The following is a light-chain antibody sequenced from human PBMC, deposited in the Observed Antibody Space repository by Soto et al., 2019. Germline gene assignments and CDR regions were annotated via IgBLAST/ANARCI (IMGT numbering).Light chain of an antibody. J-gene: IGKJ3*01. CDR3: QQYGASPFT. CDR2: GAS. Sequence: EIVLTQSPGTLSLSPGESATLSCKASESSYINSFAWYYQKPGQPPRLLIYGASTRGTGLPDRFSGSGSGTDFVLSIDRLEVEDSAIYYCQQYGASPFTFGPGARVDIK. V-gene: IGKV3-20*01. CDR1: ESSYINS.